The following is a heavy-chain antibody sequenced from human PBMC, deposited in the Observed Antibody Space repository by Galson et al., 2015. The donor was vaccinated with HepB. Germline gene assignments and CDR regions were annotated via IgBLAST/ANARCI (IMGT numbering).Heavy chain of an antibody. D-gene: IGHD4-17*01. CDR1: GFPFTMYS. J-gene: IGHJ4*02. CDR2: MSSVGNNE. CDR3: ARLNGDSFDY. V-gene: IGHV3-48*01. Sequence: SLRLSCAASGFPFTMYSINWVRQAPGKGLEWVAYMSSVGNNEHYRDSVKGRFTISRDKAKKSIYLQMNSLRADDTAVYYCARLNGDSFDYWGQGTLVTVTS.